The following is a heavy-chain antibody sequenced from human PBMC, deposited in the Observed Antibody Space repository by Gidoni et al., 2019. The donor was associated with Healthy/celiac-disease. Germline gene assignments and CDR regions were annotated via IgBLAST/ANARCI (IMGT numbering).Heavy chain of an antibody. V-gene: IGHV4-59*01. Sequence: QVQLQESGPGLVKPSETLSLTSTVSGGSISSYSWSWILQPPGKGLGWIGYIYYSGSTNYNPSLKGRVNISVDTAKNQFSLKLSSVTAADTAVYYWARRGVVVAATTRDYNWFDPWGQGTLVTVSS. D-gene: IGHD2-15*01. J-gene: IGHJ5*02. CDR2: IYYSGST. CDR1: GGSISSYS. CDR3: ARRGVVVAATTRDYNWFDP.